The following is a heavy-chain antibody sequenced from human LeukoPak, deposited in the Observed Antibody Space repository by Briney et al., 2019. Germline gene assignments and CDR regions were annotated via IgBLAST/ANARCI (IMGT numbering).Heavy chain of an antibody. Sequence: GGSLRLSCAASGFTFSNYGINWVRQAPGKGLEWVSAISGSGGSIYYADSVKGRFTISRDNAKNSLYLQMNSLRAEDTALYYCARDFFTETYAFDIWGQGTMVTVSS. D-gene: IGHD3-3*01. J-gene: IGHJ3*02. CDR1: GFTFSNYG. CDR3: ARDFFTETYAFDI. CDR2: ISGSGGSI. V-gene: IGHV3-23*01.